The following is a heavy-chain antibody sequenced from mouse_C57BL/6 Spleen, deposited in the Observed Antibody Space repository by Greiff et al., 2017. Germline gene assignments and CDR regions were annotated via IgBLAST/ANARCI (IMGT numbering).Heavy chain of an antibody. V-gene: IGHV1-53*01. Sequence: QVQLQQPGTELVKPGASVKLSCKASGYTFTSYWMHWVKQRPGQGLEWIGNINPSNGGTNYNEKFKIKATLTVDKSSSTAYMQLSSLTSEDSAVYYCAREGGIYYYGSSYSYWYFDVWGTGTTVTVSS. CDR2: INPSNGGT. D-gene: IGHD1-1*01. CDR1: GYTFTSYW. CDR3: AREGGIYYYGSSYSYWYFDV. J-gene: IGHJ1*03.